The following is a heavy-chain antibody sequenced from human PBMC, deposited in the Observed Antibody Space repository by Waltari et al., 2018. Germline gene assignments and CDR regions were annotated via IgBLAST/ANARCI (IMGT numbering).Heavy chain of an antibody. D-gene: IGHD5-18*01. V-gene: IGHV3-7*01. CDR2: IRPDGSRK. CDR3: ARGVDTAMLNTYHYGLDV. CDR1: GLTFSDPW. Sequence: EMQLVESGGGLVQPGGSLRHSCLASGLTFSDPWWTWVRQAPGKGLEWVANIRPDGSRKNTVDSVRGRFTISRDNAKNSLYLQMNTLGAEDTAVYFCARGVDTAMLNTYHYGLDVWGQGTTVTVSS. J-gene: IGHJ6*02.